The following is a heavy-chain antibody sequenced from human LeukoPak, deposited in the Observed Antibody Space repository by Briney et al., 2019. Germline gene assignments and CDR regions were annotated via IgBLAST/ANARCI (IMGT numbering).Heavy chain of an antibody. V-gene: IGHV3-23*01. D-gene: IGHD3-3*01. Sequence: GGSLRLSCEASGFTFNTCAMSWVRQAPGKGLEWVSAISESGSGTYYADSVKGRFTISRDNSKNTLSLQMNSLRVDDTALYYCAKGVFGVNRAFDCWGQGTLVTVSS. CDR3: AKGVFGVNRAFDC. CDR1: GFTFNTCA. J-gene: IGHJ4*02. CDR2: ISESGSGT.